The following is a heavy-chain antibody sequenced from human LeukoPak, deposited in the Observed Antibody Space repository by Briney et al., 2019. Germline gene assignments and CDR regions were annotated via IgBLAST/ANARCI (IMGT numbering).Heavy chain of an antibody. D-gene: IGHD3-10*01. CDR1: GDSISSYY. J-gene: IGHJ6*02. Sequence: SETLSLTCTVSGDSISSYYWSWIRQPPGKGLEWIGYIYYSGSTNYNPSLKSRVTISVDTSKNQFSLKLSSVTAADTAVYYCASGMVWFGELPPSHGMDVWGQGTTVTVSS. V-gene: IGHV4-59*01. CDR3: ASGMVWFGELPPSHGMDV. CDR2: IYYSGST.